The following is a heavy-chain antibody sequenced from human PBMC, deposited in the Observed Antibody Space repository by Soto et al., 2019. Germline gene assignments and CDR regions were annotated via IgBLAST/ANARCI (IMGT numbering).Heavy chain of an antibody. D-gene: IGHD3-16*01. Sequence: PGGSLRLSCAASGFTFSSYSMNWVRQAPGKGLEWVSSISSSSSYIYYADSVKGRLTISRDNAKNSLYLQMNSLRAEDTAVYYCAIRGSWFDPWGQGTLVTVSS. CDR1: GFTFSSYS. CDR2: ISSSSSYI. J-gene: IGHJ5*02. CDR3: AIRGSWFDP. V-gene: IGHV3-21*01.